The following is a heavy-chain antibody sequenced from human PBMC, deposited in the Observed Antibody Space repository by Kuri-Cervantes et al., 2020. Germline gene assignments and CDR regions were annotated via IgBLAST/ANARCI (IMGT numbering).Heavy chain of an antibody. CDR3: ARDRGGRWELPAY. D-gene: IGHD1-26*01. V-gene: IGHV3-30*03. CDR1: GFTFSSYS. J-gene: IGHJ4*02. CDR2: ISYDGSNK. Sequence: GESLKISCAASGFTFSSYSMNWVRQAPGKGLEWVAVISYDGSNKYYADSVKGRFTISRDNSKNTLYLQMNSLRAEDTAVYYCARDRGGRWELPAYWGQGTLVTVSS.